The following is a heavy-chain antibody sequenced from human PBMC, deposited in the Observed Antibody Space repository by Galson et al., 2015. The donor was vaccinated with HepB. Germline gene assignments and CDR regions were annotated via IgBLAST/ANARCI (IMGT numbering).Heavy chain of an antibody. V-gene: IGHV3-30*18. CDR2: ISYDGTFR. J-gene: IGHJ5*02. Sequence: SLRLSCASPGFSFSNYDIHWIRQAPGKGLEWMAVISYDGTFRNYSDSVKGRFTVSRDPSRSILYLQMNSLRVDDTAVDYFAKGGPGRIGMMINRSLEFDAWGQGTLVIVSS. CDR1: GFSFSNYD. D-gene: IGHD3-16*01. CDR3: AKGGPGRIGMMINRSLEFDA.